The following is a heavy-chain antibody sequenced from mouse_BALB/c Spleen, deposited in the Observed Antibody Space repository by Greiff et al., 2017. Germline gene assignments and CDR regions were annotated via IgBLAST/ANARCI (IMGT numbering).Heavy chain of an antibody. Sequence: EVKLMESGGGLVQPGGSRKLSCAASGFTFSSFGMHWVRQAPEKGLEWVAYISSGSSTIYYADTVKGRFTISRDNPKNTLFLQMTSLRSEDTAMYYCARSRGYWYFDVWGAGTTVTVSS. V-gene: IGHV5-17*02. CDR1: GFTFSSFG. J-gene: IGHJ1*01. CDR3: ARSRGYWYFDV. CDR2: ISSGSSTI.